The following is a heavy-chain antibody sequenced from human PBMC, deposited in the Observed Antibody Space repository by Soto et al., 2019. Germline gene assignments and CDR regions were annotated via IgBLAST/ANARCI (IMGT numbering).Heavy chain of an antibody. J-gene: IGHJ4*02. Sequence: EVQLVESGGGLVKPGGSLRLSCAASGFTFSSYSMNWVRQAPGKGLEWVSSISSSSSYIYYADSVKGRFTISRDNAKNSLYLQMNSLRAEDTAVYYCAREEGIQLWFPHSDYWGQGTLVTVSS. CDR2: ISSSSSYI. V-gene: IGHV3-21*01. CDR1: GFTFSSYS. CDR3: AREEGIQLWFPHSDY. D-gene: IGHD5-18*01.